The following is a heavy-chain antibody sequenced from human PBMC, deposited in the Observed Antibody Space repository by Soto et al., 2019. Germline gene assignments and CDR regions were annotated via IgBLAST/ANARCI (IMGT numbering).Heavy chain of an antibody. J-gene: IGHJ4*02. D-gene: IGHD3-22*01. Sequence: QVQLVQSGAEVKKPGASVKVSCKASGYTFTSYAMHWVRQAPGQRLEWMGWINAGNGNTKYSQKFQGRVTITRDTSASTAYMELSSLRSEETAVYYCAREYYDSSGYYRYWGQGTLVTVSS. V-gene: IGHV1-3*01. CDR1: GYTFTSYA. CDR3: AREYYDSSGYYRY. CDR2: INAGNGNT.